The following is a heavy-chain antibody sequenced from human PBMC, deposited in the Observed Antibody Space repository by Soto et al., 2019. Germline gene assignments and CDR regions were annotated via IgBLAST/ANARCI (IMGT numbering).Heavy chain of an antibody. J-gene: IGHJ4*02. D-gene: IGHD2-21*01. CDR3: ARDRLHTTSSITFDY. Sequence: QVQLVQSGAEVKKPGASVKVSFKASGYTFTTYALSWVRQAPGQGLEWMGWISTYAGNTDYAQSLQGRVTMTTDTSTNTAYMELRSLRSDDTAVYYCARDRLHTTSSITFDYWGQGALVTVSS. V-gene: IGHV1-18*01. CDR1: GYTFTTYA. CDR2: ISTYAGNT.